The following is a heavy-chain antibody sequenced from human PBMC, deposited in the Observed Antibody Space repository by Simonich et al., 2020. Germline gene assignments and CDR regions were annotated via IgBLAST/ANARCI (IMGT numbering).Heavy chain of an antibody. Sequence: QVQLVESGGGVVQPGRSLRLSCAASGFTFSSYGMHWVRQAPGKGREWVAVIWYDGSNKYYAASVKGRFTISRDNSKTTRYLQMNSLRAEDTAVYYCARAYSSSWYNWFDPWGQGTLVTVSS. V-gene: IGHV3-33*01. J-gene: IGHJ5*02. CDR2: IWYDGSNK. CDR3: ARAYSSSWYNWFDP. D-gene: IGHD6-13*01. CDR1: GFTFSSYG.